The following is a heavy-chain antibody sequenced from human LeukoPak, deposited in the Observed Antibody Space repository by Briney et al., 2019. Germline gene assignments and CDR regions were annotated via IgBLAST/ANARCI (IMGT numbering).Heavy chain of an antibody. CDR2: ISSSGSTI. D-gene: IGHD3-9*01. V-gene: IGHV3-11*04. CDR1: GFTFSDYY. CDR3: ARGGFDWLFSDDYYYYYMDV. Sequence: KPGGSLRLSCAASGFTFSDYYMGWIRQAPGKGLEWVSYISSSGSTIYYADSVKGRFTISRDNAKNSLYLQMNSLRAEDTAVYYCARGGFDWLFSDDYYYYYMDVWGKGTTVTVSS. J-gene: IGHJ6*03.